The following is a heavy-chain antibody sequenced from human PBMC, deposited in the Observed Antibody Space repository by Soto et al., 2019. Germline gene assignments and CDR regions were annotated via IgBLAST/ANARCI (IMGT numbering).Heavy chain of an antibody. CDR1: GYSFTSYW. J-gene: IGHJ6*02. V-gene: IGHV5-10-1*01. Sequence: PGESLKISCKGSGYSFTSYWISWVRQMPGKGLEWMGRIDPSDSYTNYSPSFQGHVTISADKSISTAYLQWSSLKAPDTAMYYCARRVTDTAMVFYYGMDVWGQGTTVTVSS. D-gene: IGHD5-18*01. CDR3: ARRVTDTAMVFYYGMDV. CDR2: IDPSDSYT.